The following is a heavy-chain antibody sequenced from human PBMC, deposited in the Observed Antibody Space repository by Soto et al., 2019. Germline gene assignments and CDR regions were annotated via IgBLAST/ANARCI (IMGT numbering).Heavy chain of an antibody. CDR1: GYLFTTFG. Sequence: QVQLVQSGAEVKKTGASVRVSCKASGYLFTTFGLSWVRQAPGQGLEWMGWISPFSGHTKYPQKFQDRVTMTRDTSTTRAYLEVRSLRSDDTAVYFCARDPSNSGYDFSFDFWGQGTLVTVSS. J-gene: IGHJ4*02. V-gene: IGHV1-18*01. CDR3: ARDPSNSGYDFSFDF. D-gene: IGHD5-12*01. CDR2: ISPFSGHT.